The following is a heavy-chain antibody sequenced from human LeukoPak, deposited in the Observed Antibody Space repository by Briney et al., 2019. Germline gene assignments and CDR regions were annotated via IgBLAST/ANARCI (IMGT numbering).Heavy chain of an antibody. CDR3: AKAINRGRIPAASDY. V-gene: IGHV3-23*01. D-gene: IGHD6-13*01. Sequence: GGSLRLSCAASGFTFSSYATSWVRQAPGKGLEWVSAISGSGGSTYYADSVKGRFTIARDNSKNTLYLQMNSLRAEDTAVYYCAKAINRGRIPAASDYWGQGTLVTVSS. CDR1: GFTFSSYA. J-gene: IGHJ4*02. CDR2: ISGSGGST.